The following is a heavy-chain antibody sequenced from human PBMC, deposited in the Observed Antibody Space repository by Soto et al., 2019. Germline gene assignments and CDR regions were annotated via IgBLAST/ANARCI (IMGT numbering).Heavy chain of an antibody. J-gene: IGHJ6*02. CDR1: GYTFTSYY. V-gene: IGHV1-46*01. CDR3: AREYCSCGSCYSYGMDV. D-gene: IGHD2-15*01. Sequence: AAVKVSCKASGYTFTSYYMHWVRQAPGQGLEWMGIINPSGGSTSYAQKFQGRVTMTRDTSTSTVYMELSSLRSEDTAVYYCAREYCSCGSCYSYGMDVWGQGTTVTVSS. CDR2: INPSGGST.